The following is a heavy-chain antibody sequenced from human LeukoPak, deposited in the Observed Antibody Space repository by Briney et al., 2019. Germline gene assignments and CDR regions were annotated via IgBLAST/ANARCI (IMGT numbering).Heavy chain of an antibody. V-gene: IGHV4-34*01. D-gene: IGHD3-3*01. J-gene: IGHJ5*02. CDR2: INHSGST. CDR1: GGSFSGYY. CDR3: ARGRWKAEGYDFWSGYPKGWFDP. Sequence: PSETLSLTCAVYGGSFSGYYWSWIRQPPGKGLEWIGEINHSGSTNYNPSLKSRVTISVDTSKNQFSLKLSSVTAADTAVYYCARGRWKAEGYDFWSGYPKGWFDPWGQGTLVTVSS.